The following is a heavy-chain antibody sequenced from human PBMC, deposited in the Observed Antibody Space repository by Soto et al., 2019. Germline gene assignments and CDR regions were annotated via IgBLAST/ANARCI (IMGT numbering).Heavy chain of an antibody. J-gene: IGHJ4*02. V-gene: IGHV4-30-4*01. CDR1: GGSISSGDYY. CDR2: IYYSGST. CDR3: ARAHGYCSSTRCYTHFDY. Sequence: PSETLSLTCTVSGGSISSGDYYWSWIRQPPGKGLEWIGYIYYSGSTYYNPSLKSRVTISVDTSKNQFSLKLSSVTAADTAVYYCARAHGYCSSTRCYTHFDYWGQGTLVTVSS. D-gene: IGHD2-2*02.